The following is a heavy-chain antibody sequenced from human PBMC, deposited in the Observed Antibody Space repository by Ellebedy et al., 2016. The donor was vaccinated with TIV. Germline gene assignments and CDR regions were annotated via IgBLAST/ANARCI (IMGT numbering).Heavy chain of an antibody. CDR2: INPNSGGT. Sequence: AASVKVSCKASGYTFTGYYMHWVRQAPGQGLEWMGWINPNSGGTNYAQKFQGRVTMTRDTSISTAYMELSRLRSDDTAVYYCAREKAVWFGELPPPPYYYYGMDVWGQGTTVTVSS. CDR3: AREKAVWFGELPPPPYYYYGMDV. V-gene: IGHV1-2*02. D-gene: IGHD3-10*01. CDR1: GYTFTGYY. J-gene: IGHJ6*02.